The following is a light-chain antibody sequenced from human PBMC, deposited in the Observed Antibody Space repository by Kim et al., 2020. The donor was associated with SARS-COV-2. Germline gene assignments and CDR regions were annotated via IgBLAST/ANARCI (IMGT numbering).Light chain of an antibody. J-gene: IGKJ2*01. CDR1: KSISNY. Sequence: DIQMTQFPSSLSASIGDRVTITCRANKSISNYLNWYQQKPGKAPKVLIYAASNLQSGVPTRFSGSGSGTDFTLTISGLLPEDFATYYCQQSFNIPRTFGQGTKLEI. CDR2: AAS. V-gene: IGKV1-39*01. CDR3: QQSFNIPRT.